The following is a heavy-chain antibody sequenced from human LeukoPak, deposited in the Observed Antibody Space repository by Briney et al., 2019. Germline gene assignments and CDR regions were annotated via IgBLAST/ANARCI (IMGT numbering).Heavy chain of an antibody. V-gene: IGHV4-30-2*01. CDR3: ARAGDSSGWYQWDYFDY. J-gene: IGHJ4*02. D-gene: IGHD6-19*01. Sequence: PSETLSLTCTVSGGSISSGGYYWSWIRQPPGKGLEWIGYIYHSGSTYYNPSLKSRVTISVDRSKNQFSLKLSSVTAADTAVYYCARAGDSSGWYQWDYFDYWGQGTLVTVSS. CDR1: GGSISSGGYY. CDR2: IYHSGST.